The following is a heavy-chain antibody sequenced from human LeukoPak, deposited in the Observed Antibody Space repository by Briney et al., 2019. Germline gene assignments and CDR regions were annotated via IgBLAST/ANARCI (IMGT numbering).Heavy chain of an antibody. CDR3: ARPYSRYNWFDP. J-gene: IGHJ5*02. CDR2: INHSGST. CDR1: GGSFSGYY. V-gene: IGHV4-34*01. D-gene: IGHD6-13*01. Sequence: SETLSLTCAVYGGSFSGYYWSWIRQPPGKGLEWIGEINHSGSTNYNPSLKSRVTISVDTSKNQFSLKLSSVTAADTAVYYCARPYSRYNWFDPWGQGTLVTVSS.